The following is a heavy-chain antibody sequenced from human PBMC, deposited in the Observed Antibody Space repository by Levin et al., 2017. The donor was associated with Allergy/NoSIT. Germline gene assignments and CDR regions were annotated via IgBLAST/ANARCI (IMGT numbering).Heavy chain of an antibody. V-gene: IGHV7-4-1*02. CDR3: ASDITVAGSKAMDV. CDR1: GYTFMNYA. J-gene: IGHJ6*02. CDR2: ISTKTGIP. D-gene: IGHD6-19*01. Sequence: AASVKVSCKASGYTFMNYAVNWLRQAPGQGPEWMGWISTKTGIPRYAQGFRGRFDFSLDTSVSTANLQISSLKAEDTAVYYCASDITVAGSKAMDVWGQGTTVTVSS.